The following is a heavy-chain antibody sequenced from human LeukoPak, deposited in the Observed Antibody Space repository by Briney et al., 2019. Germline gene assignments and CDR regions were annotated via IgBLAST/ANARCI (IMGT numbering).Heavy chain of an antibody. CDR2: IWYDGSNK. CDR3: ARRVGVSGCYLDY. D-gene: IGHD6-19*01. J-gene: IGHJ4*02. V-gene: IGHV3-33*03. Sequence: GGSLRLSCTASRFSFSSHGMHWVRQAPGKGLEWVAIIWYDGSNKYYADSVKGRFTISRDNSQNTLYLQMNSLRAEDTAVYYCARRVGVSGCYLDYWGQGTLVTVSP. CDR1: RFSFSSHG.